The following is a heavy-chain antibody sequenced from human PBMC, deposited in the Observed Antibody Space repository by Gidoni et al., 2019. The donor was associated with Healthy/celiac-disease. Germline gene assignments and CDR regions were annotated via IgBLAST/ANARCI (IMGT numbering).Heavy chain of an antibody. D-gene: IGHD2-21*01. J-gene: IGHJ5*02. CDR3: ARDTIVVVRGVRHNWFDP. V-gene: IGHV4-59*01. CDR1: GGSISSYY. Sequence: QVQLQESGPGLVKPSETLSLTCTVSGGSISSYYWSWIRQPPGKGLEWIGYIYYSGSTNYNPSLKSRVTISVDTSKNQFSLKLSSVTAADTAVYYCARDTIVVVRGVRHNWFDPWGQGTLVTVSS. CDR2: IYYSGST.